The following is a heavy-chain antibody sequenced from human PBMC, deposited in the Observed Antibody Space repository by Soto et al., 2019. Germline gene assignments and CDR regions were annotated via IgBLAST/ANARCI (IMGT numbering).Heavy chain of an antibody. Sequence: LSLTCAVYGGSFSGYYWSWIRQPPGKGLEWIGEINHSGSTNYNPSLKSRVTISVDTSKNQFSLKLSSVTAADTAVYYCARVVRRDTARKNYGMDVWGQGTPVTVSS. V-gene: IGHV4-34*01. CDR2: INHSGST. D-gene: IGHD5-18*01. CDR1: GGSFSGYY. CDR3: ARVVRRDTARKNYGMDV. J-gene: IGHJ6*02.